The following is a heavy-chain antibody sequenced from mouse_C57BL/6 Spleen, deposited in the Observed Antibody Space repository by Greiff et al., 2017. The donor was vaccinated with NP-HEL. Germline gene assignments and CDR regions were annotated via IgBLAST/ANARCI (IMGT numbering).Heavy chain of an antibody. V-gene: IGHV1-42*01. Sequence: EVQLRQSGPELVKPGASVKISCKASGYSFTGYYMNWVKQSPEKSLEWIGEINPSTGGTTYNQKFKAKATLTVDKSSSTAYMQLKSLTSEDSAVYYCARKDYSNYLYAMDYWGQGTSVTVSS. CDR3: ARKDYSNYLYAMDY. J-gene: IGHJ4*01. D-gene: IGHD2-5*01. CDR1: GYSFTGYY. CDR2: INPSTGGT.